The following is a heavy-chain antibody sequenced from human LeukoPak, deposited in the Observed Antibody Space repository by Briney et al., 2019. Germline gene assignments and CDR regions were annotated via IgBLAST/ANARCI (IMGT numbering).Heavy chain of an antibody. D-gene: IGHD5-18*01. Sequence: SSETLSLTCTVSGGSISSYYWSWIRQPAGKGLEWIAHIYTIGSTNYNPSLKSRVIMSADTSKNQFSLKLSSVTAADTAVYYCARDIDKTAMVFKSFDNWGQGTLVTVSS. J-gene: IGHJ4*02. V-gene: IGHV4-4*07. CDR3: ARDIDKTAMVFKSFDN. CDR2: IYTIGST. CDR1: GGSISSYY.